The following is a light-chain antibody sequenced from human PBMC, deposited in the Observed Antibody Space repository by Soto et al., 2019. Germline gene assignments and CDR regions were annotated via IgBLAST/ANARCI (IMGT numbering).Light chain of an antibody. CDR3: SSYTSSSTNV. Sequence: LTQPASVSGSPGQSITISCTGTSSDVGGYNYVSWYQQHPGKAPKLMIYDVSNRPSGVSNRFSGSKSGNTASLTISGLQAEDEADYYCSSYTSSSTNVFGTGTKVTV. CDR2: DVS. J-gene: IGLJ1*01. CDR1: SSDVGGYNY. V-gene: IGLV2-14*01.